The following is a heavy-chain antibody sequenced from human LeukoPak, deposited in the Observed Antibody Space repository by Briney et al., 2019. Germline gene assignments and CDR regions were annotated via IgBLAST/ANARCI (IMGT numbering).Heavy chain of an antibody. CDR2: ISGSGSSI. Sequence: GGSLRLSCAVSGFTFSDYYMSWIRQVPGKGLEWVSYISGSGSSIYYADSVKGRFTISRDNAKNSLYLQMNSLRAEDTAVYYCARDSGIGPYSGSLYYFDYWGQGTLVTVSS. CDR3: ARDSGIGPYSGSLYYFDY. J-gene: IGHJ4*02. V-gene: IGHV3-11*01. D-gene: IGHD1-26*01. CDR1: GFTFSDYY.